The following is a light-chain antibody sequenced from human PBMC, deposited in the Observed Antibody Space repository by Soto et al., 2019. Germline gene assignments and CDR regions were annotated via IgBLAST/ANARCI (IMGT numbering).Light chain of an antibody. V-gene: IGLV2-23*02. Sequence: QSALTQPASVSGSPGQSITISCSGTSSNVGSYNVVSWYQQHPGKAPKLLIFEVSKRPSGVSNRFSGSKSGNTASLTISGLQAEDEADYYCSSYAGTSGVLFGGGTKLTVL. J-gene: IGLJ3*02. CDR3: SSYAGTSGVL. CDR2: EVS. CDR1: SSNVGSYNV.